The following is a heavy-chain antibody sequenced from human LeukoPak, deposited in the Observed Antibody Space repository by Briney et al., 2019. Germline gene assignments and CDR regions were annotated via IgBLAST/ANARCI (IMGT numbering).Heavy chain of an antibody. D-gene: IGHD3-3*01. V-gene: IGHV1-24*01. CDR2: FDPEDGET. CDR3: ARDLSDYDFWSGYRGYYYYGMDV. Sequence: GASVKVSCKVSGYTLTELSMHWVRQAPGKGLEWMGGFDPEDGETIYAQKFQGRVTMTEDTSTDTAYMELSSLRSEDTAVYYCARDLSDYDFWSGYRGYYYYGMDVWGQGTTVTVSS. J-gene: IGHJ6*02. CDR1: GYTLTELS.